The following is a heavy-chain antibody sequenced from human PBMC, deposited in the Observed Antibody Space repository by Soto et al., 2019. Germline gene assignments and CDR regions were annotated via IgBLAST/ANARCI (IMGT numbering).Heavy chain of an antibody. CDR3: ARAPTEYIWGSYLRYFEY. CDR2: ISGNTGHA. CDR1: GFSFSNYA. Sequence: ESGGGLVQPGGSLRLSCAASGFSFSNYAMTWVRQAPGKVLEWVSGISGNTGHAFYADSVEGRFTISRDNSKNTLYLQMDNLRAEDTAVYYCARAPTEYIWGSYLRYFEYWGRGTLVTVSS. D-gene: IGHD3-16*02. J-gene: IGHJ4*02. V-gene: IGHV3-23*01.